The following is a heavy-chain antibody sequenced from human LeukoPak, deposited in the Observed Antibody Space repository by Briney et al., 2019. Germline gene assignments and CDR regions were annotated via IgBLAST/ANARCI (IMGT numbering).Heavy chain of an antibody. J-gene: IGHJ4*02. CDR2: IYHSGST. V-gene: IGHV4-4*02. Sequence: SETLSLTCAVSGGSISSSNWWSWVRQPPGKGLEWIGEIYHSGSTNYNPSLESRVTISVDKSKNQFSLELSSVTAADTAVYYCARDLVRGVMVYWGQGTLVTVSS. CDR3: ARDLVRGVMVY. CDR1: GGSISSSNW. D-gene: IGHD3-10*02.